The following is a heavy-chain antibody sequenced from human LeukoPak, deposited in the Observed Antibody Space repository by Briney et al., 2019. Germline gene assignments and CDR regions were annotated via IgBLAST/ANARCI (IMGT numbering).Heavy chain of an antibody. D-gene: IGHD6-19*01. CDR2: ISWNSGTI. CDR1: GFTFDNYV. V-gene: IGHV3-9*01. Sequence: PGGSLRLSCAASGFTFDNYVMNWVRQVPGKGLEWISLISWNSGTIGYADSVKGRFTISRDNANNFLYLQMNSLRAEDTALYYCARAYKDRSLAGKKEFFQHWGQGTLVTVSS. J-gene: IGHJ1*01. CDR3: ARAYKDRSLAGKKEFFQH.